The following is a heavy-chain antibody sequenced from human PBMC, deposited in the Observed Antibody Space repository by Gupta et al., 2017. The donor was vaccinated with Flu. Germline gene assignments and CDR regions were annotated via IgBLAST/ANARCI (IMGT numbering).Heavy chain of an antibody. D-gene: IGHD4-23*01. Sequence: EMQLVESGGGLVQPGRSLRLSCTASGFTFGDRLMSWVRQAPGKGLEWVSFIRTKSYGGTSEYAASVKGRFTISRDDSKSIAYLQMDSLKIEDTAVYYCTSRFGNLGINFDCWGQGTLVSVSS. CDR3: TSRFGNLGINFDC. CDR1: GFTFGDRL. CDR2: IRTKSYGGTS. J-gene: IGHJ4*02. V-gene: IGHV3-49*02.